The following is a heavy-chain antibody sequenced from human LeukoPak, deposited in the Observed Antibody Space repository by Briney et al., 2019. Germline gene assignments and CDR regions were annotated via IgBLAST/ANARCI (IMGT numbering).Heavy chain of an antibody. CDR1: GFTFRTYW. D-gene: IGHD3-3*01. CDR2: IKHDGSEK. CDR3: ARGCYDFWSGYYGAAEFDY. V-gene: IGHV3-7*03. Sequence: PGGSLRLSCAASGFTFRTYWMSWVRQAPGKGLEWVANIKHDGSEKNYVDSVKGRFTVSRDNTKNSLYLQMNSLRAEDTGVFYCARGCYDFWSGYYGAAEFDYWGQGTLVTVSS. J-gene: IGHJ4*02.